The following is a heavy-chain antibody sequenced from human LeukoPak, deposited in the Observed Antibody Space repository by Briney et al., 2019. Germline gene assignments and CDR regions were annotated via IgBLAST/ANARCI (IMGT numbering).Heavy chain of an antibody. Sequence: PGGSLRLSCGASGFTFSDYYMGWIRQAPGKGLEWVSYISSSGSTIYYADSVKGRFTISRDNSKNTLYLQMNSLRAEDTAVYYCAKDIRPVVPAAFFDIWGQGTMVTVSS. D-gene: IGHD2-2*01. CDR1: GFTFSDYY. CDR2: ISSSGSTI. J-gene: IGHJ3*02. V-gene: IGHV3-11*01. CDR3: AKDIRPVVPAAFFDI.